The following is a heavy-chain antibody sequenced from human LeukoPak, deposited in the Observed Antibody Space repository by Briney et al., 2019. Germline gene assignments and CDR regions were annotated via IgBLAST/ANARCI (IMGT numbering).Heavy chain of an antibody. CDR3: ARGLRITMVRGGTTNYYYGMDV. CDR2: IIPIIGIE. J-gene: IGHJ6*02. D-gene: IGHD3-10*01. Sequence: SVKVSCKASGGTFSSYAFSWVRQAPGQGLEWMGRIIPIIGIENYAQKFQGRVSITADNSTSTAYMELSSLRSEDTAVYYCARGLRITMVRGGTTNYYYGMDVWGQGTTVTVSS. CDR1: GGTFSSYA. V-gene: IGHV1-69*04.